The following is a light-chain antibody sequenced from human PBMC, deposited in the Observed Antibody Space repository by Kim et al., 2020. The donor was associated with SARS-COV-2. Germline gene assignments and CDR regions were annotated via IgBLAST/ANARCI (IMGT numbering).Light chain of an antibody. CDR1: QDISIW. V-gene: IGKV1-12*01. Sequence: SASVGDRVSITCRASQDISIWLAWYQQKPGKAPKLLIYSASTLQSGAPSRFSGSGSGTDFTLTISSLQPEDFATYYCQQSNSLPRTFGGGTKLEI. CDR3: QQSNSLPRT. J-gene: IGKJ4*01. CDR2: SAS.